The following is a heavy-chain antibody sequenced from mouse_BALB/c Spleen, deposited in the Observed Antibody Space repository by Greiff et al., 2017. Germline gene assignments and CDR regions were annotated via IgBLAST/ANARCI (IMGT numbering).Heavy chain of an antibody. Sequence: EVMLVESGGGLVKPGGSLKLSCAASGFTFSSYAMSWVRQTPEKRLEWVATISSGGSYTYYPDSVKGRFTISRDNAKNTLYLQMSSLRSEDTAMYYCARLQGYFDYWGQGTTLTVSS. CDR3: ARLQGYFDY. J-gene: IGHJ2*01. CDR1: GFTFSSYA. CDR2: ISSGGSYT. V-gene: IGHV5-9-1*01.